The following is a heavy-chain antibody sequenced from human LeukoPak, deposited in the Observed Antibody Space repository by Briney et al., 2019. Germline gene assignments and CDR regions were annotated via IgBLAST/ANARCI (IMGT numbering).Heavy chain of an antibody. CDR3: AKPNSGGSFDY. V-gene: IGHV4-39*01. J-gene: IGHJ4*02. CDR2: IYYSGST. CDR1: GGSISSSSYY. D-gene: IGHD1-14*01. Sequence: SETLSLTCTVSGGSISSSSYYWGWIRQPPGKGLEWIGSIYYSGSTYYNPSLKSRVTISVDTSKNQFSLKLSSVTAADTAVYYRAKPNSGGSFDYWGQGTLVTVSS.